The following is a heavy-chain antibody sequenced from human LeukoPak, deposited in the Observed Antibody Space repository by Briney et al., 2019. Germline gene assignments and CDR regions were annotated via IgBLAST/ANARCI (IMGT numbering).Heavy chain of an antibody. J-gene: IGHJ4*02. CDR3: AGDRATSYFDY. Sequence: PGGSLRLSCAASGFTFNNYAMSWVRQAPGKGLEWVSAIGSSGDSTYYTDSVKGRFTISRDNSKNTLYLQMNSLRAEDTAVYYCAGDRATSYFDYWGQGALVTISS. D-gene: IGHD1-26*01. CDR2: IGSSGDST. CDR1: GFTFNNYA. V-gene: IGHV3-23*01.